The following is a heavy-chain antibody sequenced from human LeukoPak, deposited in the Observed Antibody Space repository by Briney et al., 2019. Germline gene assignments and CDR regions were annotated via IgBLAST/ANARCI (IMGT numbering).Heavy chain of an antibody. CDR1: GFTFSDYY. V-gene: IGHV3-11*01. D-gene: IGHD3-22*01. Sequence: KAGGSLRLSCAASGFTFSDYYMSWIRQAPGKGLEWVSYISSSGSTIYYADSVEGRFTISRDNAKNSLYLQMNSLRAEDTAVYYCARDLGYDSSGVFGYWGQGTLVTVSS. CDR2: ISSSGSTI. J-gene: IGHJ4*02. CDR3: ARDLGYDSSGVFGY.